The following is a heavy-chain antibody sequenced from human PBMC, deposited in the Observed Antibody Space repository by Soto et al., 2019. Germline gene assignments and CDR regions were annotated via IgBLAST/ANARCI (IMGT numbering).Heavy chain of an antibody. J-gene: IGHJ6*02. CDR2: IMPIFRTP. Sequence: QVQLEQSGAEVKKPGSSVKVSCKASGGSFSNAAISWVRQAPGQGLEWMGGIMPIFRTPDYAQKFQGRVTLTADESTSTACMEVSGLRSDDTAIYYWASDKDRLQLAGNYSYVLDVWGQGTRVTVSS. V-gene: IGHV1-69*12. CDR1: GGSFSNAA. D-gene: IGHD5-12*01. CDR3: ASDKDRLQLAGNYSYVLDV.